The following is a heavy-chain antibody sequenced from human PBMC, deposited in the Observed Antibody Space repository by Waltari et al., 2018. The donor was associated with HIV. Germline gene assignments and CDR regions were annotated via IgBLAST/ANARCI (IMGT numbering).Heavy chain of an antibody. Sequence: QVQLQESGPGLVKPSQTLSLTCTVSGGSISSGGSYWSWIRQHPGKGLEWIGYIYYSGSTYYNPSLKSRVTISVDTSKNQFSLKLSSVTAADTAVYYCARDHATIFGGGGRDYGMDVWGQGTTVTVSS. J-gene: IGHJ6*02. V-gene: IGHV4-31*03. D-gene: IGHD3-3*01. CDR3: ARDHATIFGGGGRDYGMDV. CDR1: GGSISSGGSY. CDR2: IYYSGST.